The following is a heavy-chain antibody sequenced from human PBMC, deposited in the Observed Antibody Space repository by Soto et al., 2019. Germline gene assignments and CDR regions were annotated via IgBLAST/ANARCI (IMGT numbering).Heavy chain of an antibody. D-gene: IGHD3-10*01. Sequence: VQLVESGGGVVQPGRSLRLSCAASGFTFSSYAMHWVRQAPGKGLEWVAVISYDGSNKYYADSVKGRFTISRDNSKNTLYLQMNSLRAEDTAVYYCARVWFGELFLDYWGQGTLVTVSS. J-gene: IGHJ4*02. CDR1: GFTFSSYA. V-gene: IGHV3-30-3*01. CDR2: ISYDGSNK. CDR3: ARVWFGELFLDY.